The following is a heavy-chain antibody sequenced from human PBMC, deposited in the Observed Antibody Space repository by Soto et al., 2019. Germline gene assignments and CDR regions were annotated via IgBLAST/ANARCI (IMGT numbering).Heavy chain of an antibody. V-gene: IGHV1-8*01. J-gene: IGHJ4*02. D-gene: IGHD6-13*01. CDR3: ARPKGSYSSSYYYFDY. CDR1: GYTFTNYD. Sequence: GASVKVSCKASGYTFTNYDINWVRQATGQGLEWMGWMNPLSGNTGYAQKFQGRVTMTTDTSASTAYMELSSLRSEDTAVYYCARPKGSYSSSYYYFDYWGQGTLVTVSS. CDR2: MNPLSGNT.